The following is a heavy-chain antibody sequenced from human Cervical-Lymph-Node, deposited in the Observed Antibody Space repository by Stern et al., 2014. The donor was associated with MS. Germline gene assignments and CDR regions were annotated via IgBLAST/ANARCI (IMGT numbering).Heavy chain of an antibody. CDR2: ITPVFNSA. CDR1: GDTFTDSA. J-gene: IGHJ6*01. Sequence: QVQLVQSGAEVKKPGSSVRVSCKASGDTFTDSAIRWVRQAPGHGPEWMGGITPVFNSADYAPQFQGRLTMTADKSRSTAYMEWSSLTSEDTAVYYCAREVGSLAMDVWGQGTTVTVSS. V-gene: IGHV1-69*06. CDR3: AREVGSLAMDV. D-gene: IGHD1-1*01.